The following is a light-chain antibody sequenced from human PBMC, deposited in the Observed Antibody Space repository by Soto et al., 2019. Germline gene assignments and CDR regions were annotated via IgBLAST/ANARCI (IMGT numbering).Light chain of an antibody. Sequence: QSVLTQPPSASGTPGQRVTISCSGSSSNIGSNTVNWYQQLPGTAPXLLXYSNNQRXSGVPXXFSXSXXXXXXXXAXXGLXSEDETDYYCAAWDDSLNGVIFGGGTKLTVL. CDR1: SSNIGSNT. J-gene: IGLJ2*01. CDR3: AAWDDSLNGVI. V-gene: IGLV1-44*01. CDR2: SNN.